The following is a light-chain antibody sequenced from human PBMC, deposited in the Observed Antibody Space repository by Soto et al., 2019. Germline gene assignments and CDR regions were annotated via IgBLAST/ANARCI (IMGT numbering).Light chain of an antibody. Sequence: EIVLTQSPGTLSVSPGERATLSCRASQSLSTNLAWYQQKPGQPPRLLIHDASNRATGIPARFSGSGSGTDFTLTISSLEPEDFAVYYCQQRRYGLTFGGGTKVDIK. V-gene: IGKV3-11*01. CDR2: DAS. CDR1: QSLSTN. CDR3: QQRRYGLT. J-gene: IGKJ4*01.